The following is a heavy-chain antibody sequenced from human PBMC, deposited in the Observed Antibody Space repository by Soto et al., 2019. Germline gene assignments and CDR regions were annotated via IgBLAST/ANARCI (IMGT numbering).Heavy chain of an antibody. J-gene: IGHJ6*02. CDR1: GFTFSSYG. CDR2: IWYDGSNK. Sequence: QVQLVESGGGVVQPGRSLRLSCAASGFTFSSYGMHWVRQAPGKGLEWVAVIWYDGSNKYYADSVKGRFTISRDNSKNTLYLQMNSLRTEDTAVYFCARVLRPRYYYYGIDVWGQGTTVTVSS. CDR3: ARVLRPRYYYYGIDV. V-gene: IGHV3-33*01.